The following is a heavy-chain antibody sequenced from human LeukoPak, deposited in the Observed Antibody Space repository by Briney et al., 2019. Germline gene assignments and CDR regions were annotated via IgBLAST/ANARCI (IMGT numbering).Heavy chain of an antibody. CDR3: AREGEMAVAGLDY. Sequence: ASVKVSCKASGYTFTSYAMHWVRQAPGQRLEWMGWINAGNGNTKYSQKFQGRVTITRDTSASTAYMELSGLRSEDTAVYYCAREGEMAVAGLDYWGQGTLVTVSS. V-gene: IGHV1-3*01. D-gene: IGHD6-19*01. CDR1: GYTFTSYA. J-gene: IGHJ4*02. CDR2: INAGNGNT.